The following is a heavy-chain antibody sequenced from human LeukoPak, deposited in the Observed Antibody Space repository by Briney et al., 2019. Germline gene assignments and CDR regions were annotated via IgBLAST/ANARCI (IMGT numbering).Heavy chain of an antibody. Sequence: VASVKVSCKASGYTFTTYDINWVRHATGQGLEWMGWMNPNSGNTGYTQKFQGRVTMTRNTSISTAYMELSSLRSEDTAVYYCARGRGSGHKENWFDPWGQGALVTASS. CDR1: GYTFTTYD. CDR3: ARGRGSGHKENWFDP. J-gene: IGHJ5*02. D-gene: IGHD6-19*01. V-gene: IGHV1-8*01. CDR2: MNPNSGNT.